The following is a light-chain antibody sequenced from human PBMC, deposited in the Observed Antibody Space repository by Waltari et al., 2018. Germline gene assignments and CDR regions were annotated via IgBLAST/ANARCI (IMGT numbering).Light chain of an antibody. V-gene: IGLV2-23*01. CDR2: QGT. Sequence: QSALAQAASVSGFPELSITIPCTGTTSNLGRYNPVSWYQHHPSKAPKRIIYQGTKRLSGVSNRFSGSTSGNTASLTVTELQSEDEADYYCCSYAGDNTWIFGGGTRLSVL. J-gene: IGLJ2*01. CDR1: TSNLGRYNP. CDR3: CSYAGDNTWI.